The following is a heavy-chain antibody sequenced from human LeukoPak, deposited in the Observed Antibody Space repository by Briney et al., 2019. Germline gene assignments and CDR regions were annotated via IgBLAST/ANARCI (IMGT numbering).Heavy chain of an antibody. J-gene: IGHJ4*02. CDR1: GFTFSSYG. CDR2: IRYDGSNK. D-gene: IGHD4-11*01. CDR3: AKDMYSNSGWNLGY. V-gene: IGHV3-30*02. Sequence: GGSLRLSCAASGFTFSSYGMHWVRQAPGKGLEWVAFIRYDGSNKYYADSVKGRFTISRDNSKNTLYLQMNSLRAEDTAVYYCAKDMYSNSGWNLGYWGQGTLVTVSS.